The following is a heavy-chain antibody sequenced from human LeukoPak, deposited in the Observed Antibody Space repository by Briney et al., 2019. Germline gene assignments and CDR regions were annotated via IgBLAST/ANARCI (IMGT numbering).Heavy chain of an antibody. CDR3: ARGYDSSGLSLGY. Sequence: GGSLRLSCAASGFSFTNYYMSWIRQAPGKGLEWISYISSSYTHTNYADSVKGRFTISRDNSKNTLYLQMNSLRAEDTAVYYCARGYDSSGLSLGYWGQGTLVTVSS. D-gene: IGHD3-22*01. J-gene: IGHJ4*02. CDR2: ISSSYTHT. CDR1: GFSFTNYY. V-gene: IGHV3-11*05.